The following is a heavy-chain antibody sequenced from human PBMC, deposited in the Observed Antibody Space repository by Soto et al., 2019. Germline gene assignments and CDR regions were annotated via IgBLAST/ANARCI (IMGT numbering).Heavy chain of an antibody. V-gene: IGHV1-3*01. CDR3: ARVLMRWELHSSRWGSFDY. CDR1: GYTFTSYA. J-gene: IGHJ4*02. CDR2: INAGNGNT. Sequence: QVQLVQSGAEVKKPGASVKVSCKASGYTFTSYAMHWVRQAPGQRLEWMGWINAGNGNTKYSQKFQGRVTITRDTSGWTAYMELRSLRSEDTAVYYCARVLMRWELHSSRWGSFDYWGQGTLVTVSS. D-gene: IGHD1-26*01.